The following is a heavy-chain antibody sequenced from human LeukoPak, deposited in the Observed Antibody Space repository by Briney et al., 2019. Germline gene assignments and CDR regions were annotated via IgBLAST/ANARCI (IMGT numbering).Heavy chain of an antibody. J-gene: IGHJ4*02. CDR1: GGSISSFY. CDR2: IYYSGST. D-gene: IGHD2-21*01. CDR3: ARHRLRGRVAVLYYFDY. Sequence: PSETLSLTCTVSGGSISSFYWSWIRQPPGKGLEWIGYIYYSGSTNYNPSLKSRVTISVDTSKNQFSLNLSSVTAADTAVYYCARHRLRGRVAVLYYFDYWGRGTLVAVSS. V-gene: IGHV4-59*08.